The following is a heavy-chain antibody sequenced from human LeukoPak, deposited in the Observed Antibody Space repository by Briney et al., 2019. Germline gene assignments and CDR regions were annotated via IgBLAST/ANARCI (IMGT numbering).Heavy chain of an antibody. Sequence: PGGSLRLSCAASGFTFSSYEMNWVRQVPGKGLEWISYISSSSGTIHYADSVKGRFTISRDNGRNSLYLQMNSLRVDDTAVYYCAGDATPQYSSGWVFFDYWGQGTLVTVSS. D-gene: IGHD6-19*01. CDR1: GFTFSSYE. CDR2: ISSSSGTI. J-gene: IGHJ4*02. CDR3: AGDATPQYSSGWVFFDY. V-gene: IGHV3-48*03.